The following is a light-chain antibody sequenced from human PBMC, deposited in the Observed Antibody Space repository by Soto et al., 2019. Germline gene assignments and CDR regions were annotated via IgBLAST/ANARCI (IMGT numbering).Light chain of an antibody. Sequence: DIQMTQSPSSLSASVGDRVTITCQASQDITNYLSWYQQKPGKAPELLIYYASNLETGVPSRFSGSGSCTDFTFTISSLQPEDTATYYCQQYQNLPFTFGPGTKVDIK. J-gene: IGKJ3*01. V-gene: IGKV1-33*01. CDR3: QQYQNLPFT. CDR2: YAS. CDR1: QDITNY.